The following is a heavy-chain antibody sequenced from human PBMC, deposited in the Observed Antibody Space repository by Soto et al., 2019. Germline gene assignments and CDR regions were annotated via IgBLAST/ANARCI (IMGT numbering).Heavy chain of an antibody. V-gene: IGHV3-15*01. Sequence: SLRLSCATSGFTFTNAWMAWVRQAPGKGLEWVGRIKAIGDGGTTNYAAPVKGRFTVSRDDSENTLYLQMNSLRVEDTGIYYCHTPHGRNAFDIWGQGTVVTVSS. CDR2: IKAIGDGGTT. CDR3: HTPHGRNAFDI. D-gene: IGHD2-8*01. J-gene: IGHJ3*02. CDR1: GFTFTNAW.